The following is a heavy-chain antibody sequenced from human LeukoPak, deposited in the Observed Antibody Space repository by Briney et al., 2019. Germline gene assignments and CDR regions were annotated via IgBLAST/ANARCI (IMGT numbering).Heavy chain of an antibody. CDR1: GFTFSGYD. CDR2: IGTAGDT. V-gene: IGHV3-13*01. J-gene: IGHJ6*02. CDR3: ARGGARSSYYYYGMDV. Sequence: TGGSLRLSCAASGFTFSGYDMHWVRQATGKGLEWVSAIGTAGDTYYPGSVKGRFTISRENAKNSLYLQMNSLRAGDTAVYYCARGGARSSYYYYGMDVWGQGTTVTVSS. D-gene: IGHD6-13*01.